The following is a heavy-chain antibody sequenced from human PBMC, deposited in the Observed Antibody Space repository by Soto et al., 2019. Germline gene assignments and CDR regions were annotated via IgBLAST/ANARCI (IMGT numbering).Heavy chain of an antibody. V-gene: IGHV4-59*08. CDR1: GGSISNFY. Sequence: SDTLSLTCTVSGGSISNFYWSRIRQPPGKGLEWIGYIYYSGSTNYNPSLKSRVTISVDTSKNQFSLKLSSVTAADTAVYYCARHPDYDILTGFDYWGQGTLVTVSS. CDR2: IYYSGST. J-gene: IGHJ4*02. CDR3: ARHPDYDILTGFDY. D-gene: IGHD3-9*01.